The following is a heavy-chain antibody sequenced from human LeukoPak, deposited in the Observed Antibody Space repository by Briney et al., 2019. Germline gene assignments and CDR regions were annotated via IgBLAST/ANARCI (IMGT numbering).Heavy chain of an antibody. Sequence: SETLSLTCAVYGGSFSGYYWSWIRQPPGKGLEWIGEINHSGSTNYNPSLKSRVTISVDTSKNQFSLKLSSVTAADTAVYYCAGGVVRGGWYHLFDYWGQGTLVTVSS. J-gene: IGHJ4*02. CDR2: INHSGST. CDR3: AGGVVRGGWYHLFDY. CDR1: GGSFSGYY. V-gene: IGHV4-34*01. D-gene: IGHD6-19*01.